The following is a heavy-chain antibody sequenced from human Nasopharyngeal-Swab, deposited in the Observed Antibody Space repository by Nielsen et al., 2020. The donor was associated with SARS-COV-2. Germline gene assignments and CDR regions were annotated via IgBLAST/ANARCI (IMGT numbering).Heavy chain of an antibody. J-gene: IGHJ6*02. V-gene: IGHV3-30*04. CDR1: GFTFSSYA. CDR2: ISYDGSNK. CDR3: ARGWDYYDSSGYYEGSDYYYGMDV. D-gene: IGHD3-22*01. Sequence: GESLKISCAASGFTFSSYAMHWVRQAPGKGLEWVAVISYDGSNKYYADSVKGRFTISRDNSKNTLYLQMNSLRAEDTAVYYCARGWDYYDSSGYYEGSDYYYGMDVWGQGTTVTVSS.